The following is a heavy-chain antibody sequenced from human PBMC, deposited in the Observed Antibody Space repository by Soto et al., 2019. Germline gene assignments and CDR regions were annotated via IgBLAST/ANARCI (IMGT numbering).Heavy chain of an antibody. D-gene: IGHD2-2*01. V-gene: IGHV3-30*03. J-gene: IGHJ5*02. Sequence: QVHLVESGGGVVQPGRSLRLSCAASGFTFTSYGMHWVRHAPGKGLEWVAVISYAGSNKYYADSVKGRFTISRDNSKHTLYLQMNSLRAEDTAVYYCARDNCISTSCYRLYNWFDPWGQGTLVTVSS. CDR3: ARDNCISTSCYRLYNWFDP. CDR1: GFTFTSYG. CDR2: ISYAGSNK.